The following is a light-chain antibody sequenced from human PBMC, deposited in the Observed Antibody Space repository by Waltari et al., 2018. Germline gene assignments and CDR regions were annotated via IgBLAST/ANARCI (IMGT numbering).Light chain of an antibody. Sequence: SYILTQPPSVSVAPGQAASITCGGADIGGRSVHWYQQRPGQAPILIVFDDSDRPTGSHERFSGSRSGNTATLTISRVEAGDEADYFCHLWDGLLDHVVFGGGTKLTVL. CDR1: DIGGRS. CDR2: DDS. CDR3: HLWDGLLDHVV. V-gene: IGLV3-21*02. J-gene: IGLJ2*01.